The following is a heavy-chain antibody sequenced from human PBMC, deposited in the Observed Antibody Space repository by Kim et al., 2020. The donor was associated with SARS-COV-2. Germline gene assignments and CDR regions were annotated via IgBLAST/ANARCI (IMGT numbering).Heavy chain of an antibody. Sequence: GGSLRLSCAASGFTFTSNWMSWVRQAPGKGLEWVAIINHHGNASNFVSSVSGLFTTSGDSTNDPEYLQMNHIRAETRAVYYCASDAWAQVWTDGFDYWS. CDR3: ASDAWAQVWTDGFDY. D-gene: IGHD1-26*01. CDR2: INHHGNAS. V-gene: IGHV3-7*01. J-gene: IGHJ4*01. CDR1: GFTFTSNW.